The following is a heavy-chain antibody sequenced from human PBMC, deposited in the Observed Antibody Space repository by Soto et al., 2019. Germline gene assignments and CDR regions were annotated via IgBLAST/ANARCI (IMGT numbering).Heavy chain of an antibody. CDR2: ISGSGGAT. D-gene: IGHD3-16*01. CDR3: AKRRMNYYDDFEN. J-gene: IGHJ4*02. V-gene: IGHV3-23*01. Sequence: GGSLRLSCAASGFTFSTYAMTWVRQTPGKGLEWVSVISGSGGATSYADSVKGRFTISRDNSINTLYLQMNSLRAEDMAVYFCAKRRMNYYDDFENWGQGTLVTVSS. CDR1: GFTFSTYA.